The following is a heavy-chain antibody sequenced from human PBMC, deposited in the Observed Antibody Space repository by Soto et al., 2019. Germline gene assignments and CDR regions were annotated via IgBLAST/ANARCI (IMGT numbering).Heavy chain of an antibody. CDR3: AREAGADYYYSMDV. V-gene: IGHV4-59*01. J-gene: IGHJ6*02. D-gene: IGHD3-10*01. Sequence: SETLSLTCTVSGGSISSYYWSWIRQPPGKGLEWIGYIYYSGSTKYNPSLKSRVTISVDTSKNQFSLKLSSVTAADTAVYYCAREAGADYYYSMDVWGQGTTVTVSS. CDR2: IYYSGST. CDR1: GGSISSYY.